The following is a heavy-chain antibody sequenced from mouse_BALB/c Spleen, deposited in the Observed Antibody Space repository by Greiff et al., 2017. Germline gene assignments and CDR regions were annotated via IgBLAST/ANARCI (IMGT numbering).Heavy chain of an antibody. D-gene: IGHD2-4*01. V-gene: IGHV5-9-4*01. CDR3: ASAYYYYALYAMDY. J-gene: IGHJ4*01. CDR2: ISSGGSYT. Sequence: EVKVVESGGGLVKPGGSLKLSCAASGFTFSSYAMSWVRQSPEKRLEWVAEISSGGSYTYYPDTVTGRFTISRDNAKNTLYLEMSSLRSEDTAMYYCASAYYYYALYAMDYWGQGTSVTVSS. CDR1: GFTFSSYA.